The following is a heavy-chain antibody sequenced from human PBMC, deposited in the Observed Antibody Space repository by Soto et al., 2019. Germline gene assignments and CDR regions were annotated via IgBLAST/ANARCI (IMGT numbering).Heavy chain of an antibody. V-gene: IGHV4-34*01. D-gene: IGHD4-17*01. CDR1: GGSFSGYY. CDR3: ARTRKDYYYFDY. CDR2: INHSGST. Sequence: SETLSLTCAVYGGSFSGYYWSWIRQPPGKGLEWIGEINHSGSTNYNPSLKSRVTISVDTSKNQFSLKLSSVTAADTAVYYCARTRKDYYYFDYWGQGTLVTVSS. J-gene: IGHJ4*02.